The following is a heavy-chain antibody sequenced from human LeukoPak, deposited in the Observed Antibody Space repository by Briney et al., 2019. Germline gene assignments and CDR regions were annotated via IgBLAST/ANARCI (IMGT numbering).Heavy chain of an antibody. V-gene: IGHV3-21*01. CDR3: ARGTYSGSYSDY. CDR1: GFPFSSYS. D-gene: IGHD1-26*01. Sequence: PGGSLRLSCAASGFPFSSYSMNWVRQAPGKGLEWVSSISSSSSYIYYADSVKGRFTISRDNAKNSLYLQMNSLRAEDTAVYYCARGTYSGSYSDYWGQGTLVTVSS. CDR2: ISSSSSYI. J-gene: IGHJ4*02.